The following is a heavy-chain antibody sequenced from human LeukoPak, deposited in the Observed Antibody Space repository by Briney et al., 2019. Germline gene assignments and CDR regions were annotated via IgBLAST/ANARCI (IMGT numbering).Heavy chain of an antibody. Sequence: RGALRLSCAASGFTLSSYWMSWVRQAPGKGLEWVANIRQDGSEKYYVDSVKGRFTISRDNAKNSLYLQMNSLRAEDTAVYYCARDLGGWTDDGMDVWGQGTTVTVSS. CDR2: IRQDGSEK. D-gene: IGHD3/OR15-3a*01. J-gene: IGHJ6*02. CDR3: ARDLGGWTDDGMDV. V-gene: IGHV3-7*01. CDR1: GFTLSSYW.